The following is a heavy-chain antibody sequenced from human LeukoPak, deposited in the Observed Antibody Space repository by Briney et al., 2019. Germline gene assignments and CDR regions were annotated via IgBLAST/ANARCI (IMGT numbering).Heavy chain of an antibody. CDR3: ASLITMIVVVDY. V-gene: IGHV3-30*03. D-gene: IGHD3-22*01. J-gene: IGHJ4*02. Sequence: PGGSLRLSCAASGFTFSSYGMHWVRQAPGKGLEWVAVISYDGSNKYYADSVKGRFTISRDNSKNTLYLQMNSLRAEDTAVYYCASLITMIVVVDYWGQGTLVTVSS. CDR2: ISYDGSNK. CDR1: GFTFSSYG.